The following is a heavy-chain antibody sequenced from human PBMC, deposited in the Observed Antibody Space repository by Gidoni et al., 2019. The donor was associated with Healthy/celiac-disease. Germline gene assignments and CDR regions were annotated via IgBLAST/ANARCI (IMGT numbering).Heavy chain of an antibody. Sequence: QVQLVESGGGVVQPGRSLRLSCAASCFTFSSYGMHWVRQAPGKGLEWVAVISYDGSNKYYADSVKGRFTISRDNSKNTLYLQMNSLRAEDTAVYYCAKIMIRGAFDIWGQGTMVTVSS. CDR2: ISYDGSNK. CDR3: AKIMIRGAFDI. CDR1: CFTFSSYG. V-gene: IGHV3-30*18. D-gene: IGHD3-16*01. J-gene: IGHJ3*02.